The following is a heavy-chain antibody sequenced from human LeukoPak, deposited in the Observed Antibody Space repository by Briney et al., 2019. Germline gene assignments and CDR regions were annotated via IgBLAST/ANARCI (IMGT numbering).Heavy chain of an antibody. CDR1: GFTFSNYA. J-gene: IGHJ4*02. CDR3: AKAVSHSYFNF. CDR2: INPSGGST. V-gene: IGHV3-23*01. Sequence: GGSLRLSCAASGFTFSNYAMNWVRQAPGRGLEWVSGINPSGGSTYYADSVKGRFTISRDNSKNTLYLQMNSLRAEDTALYFCAKAVSHSYFNFWGQGTLVTVSA. D-gene: IGHD6-19*01.